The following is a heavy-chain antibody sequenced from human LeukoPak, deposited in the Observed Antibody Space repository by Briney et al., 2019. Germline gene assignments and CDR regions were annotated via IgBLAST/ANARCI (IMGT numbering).Heavy chain of an antibody. Sequence: PSETLSLTCAVYGGSFSGDYWSWVRQPPGKGLEWIAEINRSGSTNYNPSLKSRVTISMDTSKNQSSLRLSSVTAADTALYYCARGVGSTEDYWGQGTLVTVSS. CDR1: GGSFSGDY. J-gene: IGHJ4*02. CDR3: ARGVGSTEDY. CDR2: INRSGST. D-gene: IGHD3-10*01. V-gene: IGHV4-34*01.